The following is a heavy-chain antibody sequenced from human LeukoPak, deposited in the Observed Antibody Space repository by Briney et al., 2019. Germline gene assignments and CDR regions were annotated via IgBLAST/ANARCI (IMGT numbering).Heavy chain of an antibody. CDR1: GGSFSGYY. J-gene: IGHJ6*02. CDR3: AREYYYDSSGYYFRRYYYGMDV. V-gene: IGHV4-34*01. Sequence: PSETLSLTCAVYGGSFSGYYWSWIRQPPGKGLEWIGEINHSGSTNYNPSLKSRVTISVDTSKNQFSLKLSSVTAADTAVYYCAREYYYDSSGYYFRRYYYGMDVWGQGTTVTVSS. CDR2: INHSGST. D-gene: IGHD3-22*01.